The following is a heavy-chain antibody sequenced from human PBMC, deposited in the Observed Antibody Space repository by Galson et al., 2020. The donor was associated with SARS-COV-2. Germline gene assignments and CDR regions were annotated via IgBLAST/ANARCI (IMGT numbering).Heavy chain of an antibody. V-gene: IGHV3-13*04. CDR2: IGSDGRT. CDR3: ARDDDSSGMGAFDV. CDR1: GFTFRSHD. D-gene: IGHD3-22*01. Sequence: SCAAPGFTFRSHDMLRVRQLTGNGLEWVSGIGSDGRTYYPHSLEGRFTISRDNARNSLHLQMNSLPAGDTAVYYCARDDDSSGMGAFDVWGRGTMVTVSS. J-gene: IGHJ3*01.